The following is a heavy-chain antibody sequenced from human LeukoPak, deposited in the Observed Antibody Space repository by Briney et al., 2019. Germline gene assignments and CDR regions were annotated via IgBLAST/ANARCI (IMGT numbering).Heavy chain of an antibody. J-gene: IGHJ4*02. CDR2: FSGRGGST. D-gene: IGHD2-15*01. Sequence: GGSLRLSCAASGFTFSNYAMSWVRQAPGKGLEWVSAFSGRGGSTYYADSVKGRFTMSRDNSKNTVYLQMNSLRVDDTAVYYCARRDIVVVVSASDYWGQGTLVTVSS. CDR3: ARRDIVVVVSASDY. V-gene: IGHV3-23*01. CDR1: GFTFSNYA.